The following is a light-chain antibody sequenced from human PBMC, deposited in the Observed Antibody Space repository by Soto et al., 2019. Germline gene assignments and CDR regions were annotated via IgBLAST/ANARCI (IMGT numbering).Light chain of an antibody. CDR3: LLDHYDSCP. Sequence: DIQLTHYTYSVSASVGARVTITCLASQGINSYLAWYQQKPGKAPTLLIYAAPNLQSGVPSRFRGSRSGTEFTLTVSSLQPEDFAPYYSLLDHYDSCPFGQGA. CDR1: QGINSY. J-gene: IGKJ1*01. CDR2: AAP. V-gene: IGKV1-9*01.